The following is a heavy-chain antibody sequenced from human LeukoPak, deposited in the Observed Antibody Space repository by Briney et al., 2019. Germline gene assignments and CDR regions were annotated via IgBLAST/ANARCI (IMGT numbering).Heavy chain of an antibody. D-gene: IGHD5-18*01. CDR3: ARERGGADSYGMGVDY. V-gene: IGHV3-21*01. CDR2: VSSSSDYI. Sequence: PGGSLRLSCAASGFSFSGYSMKWVRQAPGKGLEWVSSVSSSSDYIYYADSVKGRFTISRDNAKNTLYLQMNSLRAEDTAVYYCARERGGADSYGMGVDYWGQGTLVTVSS. J-gene: IGHJ4*02. CDR1: GFSFSGYS.